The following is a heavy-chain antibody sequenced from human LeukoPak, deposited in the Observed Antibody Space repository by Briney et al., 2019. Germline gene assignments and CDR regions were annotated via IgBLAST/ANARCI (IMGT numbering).Heavy chain of an antibody. D-gene: IGHD5-12*01. CDR3: ARSPTIRYYYYYYMDV. Sequence: SETLSLTCAVYGGSFSGYYWSWIRQPPGKGLEWIGEINHRGSTNYNPSLKSRVTISVDTSKNQFSLKLSSVTAADTAVYYCARSPTIRYYYYYYMDVWGKGTTVTVSS. CDR1: GGSFSGYY. V-gene: IGHV4-34*01. CDR2: INHRGST. J-gene: IGHJ6*03.